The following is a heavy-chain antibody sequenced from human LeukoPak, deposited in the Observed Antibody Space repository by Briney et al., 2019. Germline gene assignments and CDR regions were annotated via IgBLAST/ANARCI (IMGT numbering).Heavy chain of an antibody. Sequence: GSLRLSCAASGFTFSDYCMSWIRQAPGKGLEWVSYISSSGSTIYYADSVKGRFTISRDNAKNSLYLQMNSLRAEDTAVYYCAKAYYYDSSGYYSDAFDIWGQGTMITVSS. CDR1: GFTFSDYC. D-gene: IGHD3-22*01. J-gene: IGHJ3*02. V-gene: IGHV3-11*04. CDR2: ISSSGSTI. CDR3: AKAYYYDSSGYYSDAFDI.